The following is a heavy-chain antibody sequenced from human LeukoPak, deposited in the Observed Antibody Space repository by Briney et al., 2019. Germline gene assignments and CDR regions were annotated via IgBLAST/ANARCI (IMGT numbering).Heavy chain of an antibody. D-gene: IGHD1-14*01. V-gene: IGHV3-7*01. CDR2: INQDGSEK. CDR3: VRVSPGEPFDY. Sequence: GGSLRLSFAGAGFTFSTFWMSWVRQAPGKGLEWVANINQDGSEKYYVDSVKGRFSVSRDNANNSVYLQMNSLRAEDTAVYYCVRVSPGEPFDYWGQGTLVTVSS. J-gene: IGHJ4*02. CDR1: GFTFSTFW.